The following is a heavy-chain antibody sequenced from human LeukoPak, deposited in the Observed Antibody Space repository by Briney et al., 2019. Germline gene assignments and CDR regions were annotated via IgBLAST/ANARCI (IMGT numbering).Heavy chain of an antibody. Sequence: GASXKVSCKASGGTFISYAISWVRQAPGQGLEWMGGIIPIFGTANYAQKFQGRVTITADESTSTAYMELSSLRSEDTAVYYCARGETNSGSHHAFDIWGQGTMVTVSS. V-gene: IGHV1-69*13. CDR3: ARGETNSGSHHAFDI. CDR1: GGTFISYA. J-gene: IGHJ3*02. CDR2: IIPIFGTA. D-gene: IGHD1-26*01.